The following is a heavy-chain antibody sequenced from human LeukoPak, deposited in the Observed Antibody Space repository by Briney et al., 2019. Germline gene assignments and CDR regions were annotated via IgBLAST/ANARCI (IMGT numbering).Heavy chain of an antibody. CDR3: VRDGYCSNTNCYSWFDV. V-gene: IGHV3-30*01. CDR1: GFTFSSSA. CDR2: ISYDGSDK. J-gene: IGHJ5*02. D-gene: IGHD2-2*03. Sequence: GRSLRLSCAASGFTFSSSAMHWARQAPGKGLEWVAVISYDGSDKYHADSVKGRFTISRDNSKNTLYLQMNSLRAEDTAVYYCVRDGYCSNTNCYSWFDVWGQGTLVTVSS.